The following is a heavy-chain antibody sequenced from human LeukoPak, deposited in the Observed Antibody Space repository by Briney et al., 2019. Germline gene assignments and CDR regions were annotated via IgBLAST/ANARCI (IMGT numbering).Heavy chain of an antibody. CDR2: ISGSGGST. CDR3: AKDSYRAIVVVPAAIWDY. D-gene: IGHD2-2*01. V-gene: IGHV3-23*01. J-gene: IGHJ4*02. CDR1: GFTFSSYA. Sequence: GSLRLSCAASGFTFSSYAMSWVRQAPGKGLEWVSAISGSGGSTYYADSVKGRFTISGDNSKNTLYLQMNSLRAEDTAVYYCAKDSYRAIVVVPAAIWDYWGQGTLVTVSS.